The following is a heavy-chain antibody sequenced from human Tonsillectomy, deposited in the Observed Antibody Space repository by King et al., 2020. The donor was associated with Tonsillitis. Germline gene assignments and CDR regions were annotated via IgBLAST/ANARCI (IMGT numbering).Heavy chain of an antibody. CDR2: ISGSGGNT. CDR1: GFTFSSSA. D-gene: IGHD5-18*01. J-gene: IGHJ4*02. Sequence: QLVQSGGGLVQPGGSLRLSCAASGFTFSSSAMTWVRQAPGKGLEWFSGISGSGGNTYYAASVKGRLTISRDNSKNTLFLQMNILGAEDTALYYSAKVVSSARVCYFDYWGQGTLVTVSS. CDR3: AKVVSSARVCYFDY. V-gene: IGHV3-23*04.